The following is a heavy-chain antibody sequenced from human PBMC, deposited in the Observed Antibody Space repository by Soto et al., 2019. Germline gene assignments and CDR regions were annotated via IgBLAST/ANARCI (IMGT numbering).Heavy chain of an antibody. CDR2: IKQDGSEK. D-gene: IGHD6-13*01. Sequence: GGSLRLSCAASGFTFSSYWMIWVRQAPGKGLEWVANIKQDGSEKYYVDSVKGRFTISRDNAKNSLYLQMNSLRAKDTAVYYCARLAAAGGDYFDYWGQGTLGTVSS. CDR1: GFTFSSYW. J-gene: IGHJ4*02. CDR3: ARLAAAGGDYFDY. V-gene: IGHV3-7*03.